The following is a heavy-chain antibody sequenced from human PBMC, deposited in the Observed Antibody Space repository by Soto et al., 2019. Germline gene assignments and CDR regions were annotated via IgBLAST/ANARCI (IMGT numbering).Heavy chain of an antibody. D-gene: IGHD6-13*01. Sequence: PSETLSLTCTVSGGSIRSGGYYWSWIRQHPGKGLEWIGYIYYSGSTYYNPSLKSRVTMSVDTSKNQFSLKLSSVTAADTAVYYCARDGSRASIAAAGPSRGYYYYYGMDVWGQGTTVTVSS. CDR2: IYYSGST. CDR1: GGSIRSGGYY. CDR3: ARDGSRASIAAAGPSRGYYYYYGMDV. J-gene: IGHJ6*02. V-gene: IGHV4-31*03.